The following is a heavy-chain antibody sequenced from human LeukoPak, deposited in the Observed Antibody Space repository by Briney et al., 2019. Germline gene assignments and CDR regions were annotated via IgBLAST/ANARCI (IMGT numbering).Heavy chain of an antibody. D-gene: IGHD6-13*01. V-gene: IGHV3-33*01. Sequence: GGSLRLSCAASGFTFSSYGMHWVRQAPGKGLEWVAVIWYDGSNKYYADSVKGRFTISRDNSKNTLYLQMNSLRAEDTAVYYCARVDLSSSWYRDYYYGMDVWGQGTTVTVSS. J-gene: IGHJ6*02. CDR1: GFTFSSYG. CDR2: IWYDGSNK. CDR3: ARVDLSSSWYRDYYYGMDV.